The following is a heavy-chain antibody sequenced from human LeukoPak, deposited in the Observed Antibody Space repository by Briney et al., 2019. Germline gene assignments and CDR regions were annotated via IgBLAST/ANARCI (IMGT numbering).Heavy chain of an antibody. J-gene: IGHJ4*02. Sequence: ASVKVSCKASGCTFISYGISWVRQAPGRGREWMGWISAYYGNTDYAQNLRGRLIMTTDTSTSTAYMELRSLRSDDTAVYYCARDSIDGSGTYYNDSPDYWGQGTLVTVSS. D-gene: IGHD3-10*01. CDR1: GCTFISYG. V-gene: IGHV1-18*01. CDR2: ISAYYGNT. CDR3: ARDSIDGSGTYYNDSPDY.